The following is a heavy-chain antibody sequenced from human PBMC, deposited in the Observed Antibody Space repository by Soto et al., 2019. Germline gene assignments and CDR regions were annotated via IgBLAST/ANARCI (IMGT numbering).Heavy chain of an antibody. V-gene: IGHV4-31*03. CDR1: GGSISSGGYY. D-gene: IGHD3-3*01. CDR3: ARASSRIFRVGIPPPVAFDI. Sequence: PSETLSLTCTVSGGSISSGGYYWSWIRRNPGKGLEWIGCIYYSGSTYYNPSLKSRVTISVDTSKNQFSLKLSSVTAADTAVYYCARASSRIFRVGIPPPVAFDISGQGTILTV. J-gene: IGHJ3*02. CDR2: IYYSGST.